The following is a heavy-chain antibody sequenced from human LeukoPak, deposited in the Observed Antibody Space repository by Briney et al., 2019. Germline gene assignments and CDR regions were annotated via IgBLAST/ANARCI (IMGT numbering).Heavy chain of an antibody. Sequence: GESLKISCKGSGYSFTSYWIGWVRQMPGKGLEWMGIIYPGDSDTRYSPSFQGQVTISAVKSISTAYLQWSSLKASDTAMYYCARTGTIFGVDDYYYYGMDVWGQGTTVTVSS. D-gene: IGHD3-3*01. CDR2: IYPGDSDT. V-gene: IGHV5-51*01. J-gene: IGHJ6*02. CDR1: GYSFTSYW. CDR3: ARTGTIFGVDDYYYYGMDV.